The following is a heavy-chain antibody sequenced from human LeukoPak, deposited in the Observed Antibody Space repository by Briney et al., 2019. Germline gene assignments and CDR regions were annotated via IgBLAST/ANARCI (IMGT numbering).Heavy chain of an antibody. J-gene: IGHJ5*02. CDR1: GYTFTDYA. CDR3: ARDHVVGLAPFDP. D-gene: IGHD2-15*01. Sequence: GASVKVSCKASGYTFTDYAMHWVRQAPGERLEWKGWINTSKGNTKYSQKFQGRVTITMDTSASTAYMELSSLRSEDTAVYYCARDHVVGLAPFDPWGQGTLVTVSS. CDR2: INTSKGNT. V-gene: IGHV1-3*04.